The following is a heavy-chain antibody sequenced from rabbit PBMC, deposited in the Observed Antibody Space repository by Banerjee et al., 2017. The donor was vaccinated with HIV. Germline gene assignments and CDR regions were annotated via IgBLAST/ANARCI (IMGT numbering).Heavy chain of an antibody. V-gene: IGHV1S47*01. CDR3: ARNYAVYGDPFKL. J-gene: IGHJ4*01. D-gene: IGHD2-1*01. Sequence: QEQLVESGGGLVQPEGSLTLTCTASGFSFSNKHVMCWVRQAPGKGLERIGVIVVAKGNTYYASWVNGRFTISSDNAQNTVFLQLHSLTAADTATYFCARNYAVYGDPFKLWGQGTLVT. CDR2: IVVAKGNT. CDR1: GFSFSNKHV.